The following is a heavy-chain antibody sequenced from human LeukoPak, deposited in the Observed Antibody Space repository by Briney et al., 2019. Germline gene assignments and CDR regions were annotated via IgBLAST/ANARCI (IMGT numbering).Heavy chain of an antibody. CDR1: GGTFSSYA. CDR3: ARPRGGIAAGSYYYYYYAMDV. CDR2: IIPIFGTA. V-gene: IGHV1-69*01. Sequence: SVKVSCKASGGTFSSYAVSWVRQAPGQGLEWMGGIIPIFGTADYAQKFQGRVTITADESTSTAYMELSSLRSEDTAVYYCARPRGGIAAGSYYYYYYAMDVWGKGTTVTVSS. D-gene: IGHD6-13*01. J-gene: IGHJ6*04.